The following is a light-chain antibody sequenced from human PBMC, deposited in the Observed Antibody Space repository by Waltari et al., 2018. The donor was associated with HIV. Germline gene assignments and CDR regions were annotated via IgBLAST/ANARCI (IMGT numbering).Light chain of an antibody. J-gene: IGLJ2*01. CDR2: EVS. CDR1: SGDIGHYDY. CDR3: ASYAGHDRFVL. V-gene: IGLV2-8*01. Sequence: QPALIQPPSASGSPGQSVTISCTGTSGDIGHYDYVSWYHQHPGKAPQLIIYEVSQRSSGVPDRFSGSKSGNTASLTVSGLQAEDEADYYCASYAGHDRFVLLGGGTKVTVL.